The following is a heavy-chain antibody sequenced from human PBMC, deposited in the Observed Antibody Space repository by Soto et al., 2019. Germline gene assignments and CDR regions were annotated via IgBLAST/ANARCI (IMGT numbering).Heavy chain of an antibody. J-gene: IGHJ3*02. CDR2: VIPPLATA. CDR1: GGPFNNHA. D-gene: IGHD4-17*01. CDR3: ASDYGEIDAFDI. V-gene: IGHV1-69*01. Sequence: QVQLVQSGAEVKKPGSSVKVSCKTSGGPFNNHAINWVRQAPGQGLEWVGLVIPPLATAAYAQKFQGRVTMTADEVTNTAYMELSSLRSDDTGVYYCASDYGEIDAFDIWGQGTLVTVSS.